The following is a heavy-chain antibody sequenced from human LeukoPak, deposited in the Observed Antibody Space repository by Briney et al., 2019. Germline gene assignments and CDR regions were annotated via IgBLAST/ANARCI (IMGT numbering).Heavy chain of an antibody. CDR2: MNPNSAGT. D-gene: IGHD3-10*01. CDR3: ARPGSWWFDP. CDR1: GYTFTDYY. Sequence: ASVKVSCKASGYTFTDYYIHWVRQAPGQGLEWMGWMNPNSAGTNSAQKFQGRVTMTSDTSIGTAYMELSSLRSDDTAVYYCARPGSWWFDPWGQGTLVTVSS. V-gene: IGHV1-2*02. J-gene: IGHJ5*02.